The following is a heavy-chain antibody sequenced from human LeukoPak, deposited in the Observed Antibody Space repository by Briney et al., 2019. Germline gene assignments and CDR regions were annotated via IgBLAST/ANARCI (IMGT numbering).Heavy chain of an antibody. CDR3: ARDHSSSCQLLDY. CDR2: INPNSGGT. J-gene: IGHJ4*02. D-gene: IGHD6-13*01. V-gene: IGHV1-2*02. CDR1: GYTFTGYY. Sequence: ASVKVSCKASGYTFTGYYMHWVRQAPGQGLEWMGWINPNSGGTNYAQKFQGRVTMTRDTSISTAYMELRSLRSDDTAGYYCARDHSSSCQLLDYWGQGTLVTVSS.